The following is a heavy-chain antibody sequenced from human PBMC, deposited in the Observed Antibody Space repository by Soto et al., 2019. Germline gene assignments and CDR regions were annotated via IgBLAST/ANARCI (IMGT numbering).Heavy chain of an antibody. CDR3: ARVGDTAMTTNYYGMDV. D-gene: IGHD5-18*01. CDR2: MNPNSGNT. V-gene: IGHV1-8*01. Sequence: GASVKVSCKASGYTFTSYDINWVRQATGQGLEWMGWMNPNSGNTGYAQKFQGRVTMTRNTSISTAYMELSSLRSEDTAVYYCARVGDTAMTTNYYGMDVWGQGTTVTVYS. J-gene: IGHJ6*02. CDR1: GYTFTSYD.